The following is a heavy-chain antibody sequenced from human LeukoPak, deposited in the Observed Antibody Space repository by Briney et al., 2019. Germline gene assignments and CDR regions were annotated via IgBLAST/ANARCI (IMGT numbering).Heavy chain of an antibody. CDR3: ARELTAMVAFYWFDP. J-gene: IGHJ5*02. D-gene: IGHD5-18*01. CDR1: GGSISSGSYY. V-gene: IGHV4-61*02. Sequence: SETLSLTCTVSGGSISSGSYYWSWIRQPAGKGLEWIGRIYTSGSTNYNPSLKSRVTISVDTSKNQFSLKLSSVTAADTAVYYCARELTAMVAFYWFDPWGQGTLVTVSS. CDR2: IYTSGST.